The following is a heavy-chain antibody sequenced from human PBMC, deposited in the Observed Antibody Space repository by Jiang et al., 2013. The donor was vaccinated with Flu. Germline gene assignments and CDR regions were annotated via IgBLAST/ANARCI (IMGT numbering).Heavy chain of an antibody. CDR1: GGSISSSSYY. J-gene: IGHJ4*02. V-gene: IGHV4-39*01. Sequence: LLKPSETLSLTCTVSGGSISSSSYYWGWIRHAPGKGLEWIGSIYYSGSTYYNPSLKSRVTISVDTSKNQFSLKLSSVTAADTAVYYCARSRPPHDYGDFKYYFDYVGQGTLVTVSS. CDR3: ARSRPPHDYGDFKYYFDY. CDR2: IYYSGST. D-gene: IGHD4-17*01.